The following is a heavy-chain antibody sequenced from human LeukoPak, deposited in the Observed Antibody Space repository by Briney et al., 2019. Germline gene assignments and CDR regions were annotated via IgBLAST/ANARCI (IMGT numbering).Heavy chain of an antibody. CDR1: GYTFTNYG. CDR3: AKTRNFWSAYFVY. D-gene: IGHD3-3*01. V-gene: IGHV1-18*01. Sequence: ASVKVSCKASGYTFTNYGVSWVRQAPGQGLEWMGWISAYNGNTNYAQKLQGRVTMTTDTSTSTAYMELRSLRSDDTAVYYCAKTRNFWSAYFVYWGQGTLVTVSS. J-gene: IGHJ4*02. CDR2: ISAYNGNT.